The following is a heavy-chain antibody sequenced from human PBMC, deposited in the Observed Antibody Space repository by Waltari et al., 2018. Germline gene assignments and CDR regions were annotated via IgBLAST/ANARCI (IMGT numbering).Heavy chain of an antibody. J-gene: IGHJ4*02. Sequence: QVQLVQSGAEVKKPGASVKVSCKASGYTFTGYSMHWVRQAPGQGLEWMGRINPHSGGTNFAQKFQGRVTMTRDTSISTAYMELSRLRSDDTAVYYCARWGEYSSSSGYDYWGQGTLVTVSS. CDR3: ARWGEYSSSSGYDY. D-gene: IGHD6-6*01. V-gene: IGHV1-2*06. CDR1: GYTFTGYS. CDR2: INPHSGGT.